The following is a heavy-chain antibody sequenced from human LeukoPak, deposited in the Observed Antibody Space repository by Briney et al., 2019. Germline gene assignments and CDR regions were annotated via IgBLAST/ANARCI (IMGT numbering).Heavy chain of an antibody. D-gene: IGHD4-23*01. V-gene: IGHV4-59*01. CDR3: ARSDYGGNSAAFGV. Sequence: SETLSLTCTVSGGSISNFFWNWVRRPPGKGLEWIGYIYSSGSTNYNPSLKSRLTISLDTSKNQFSLQMSSVTAADTAVYYRARSDYGGNSAAFGVWGQGTMVTVSS. CDR2: IYSSGST. J-gene: IGHJ3*01. CDR1: GGSISNFF.